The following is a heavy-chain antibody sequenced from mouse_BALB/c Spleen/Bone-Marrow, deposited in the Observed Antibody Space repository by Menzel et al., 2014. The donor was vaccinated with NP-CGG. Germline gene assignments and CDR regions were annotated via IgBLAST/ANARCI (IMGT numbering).Heavy chain of an antibody. J-gene: IGHJ2*01. V-gene: IGHV1-9*01. Sequence: VQLQQSGAEEMKSGASVKISCRATGYRFSSFWIEWIKQRPGHGLEWIGKILPGSGSTNYNEKFKGKATLSADTSSNTAYMQLSSLTSEDSAVYFCAREGAFYGNPFDFWGQGTTLTVSS. CDR1: GYRFSSFW. CDR3: AREGAFYGNPFDF. CDR2: ILPGSGST. D-gene: IGHD2-10*01.